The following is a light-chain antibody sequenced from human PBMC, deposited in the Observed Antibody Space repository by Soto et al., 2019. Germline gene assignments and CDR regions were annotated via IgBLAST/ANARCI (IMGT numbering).Light chain of an antibody. Sequence: DIVMTQSPDSLAVSLGESATINCKSSQSVLYSSNNKNYLAWYQQKPGQPPKLLIYWASTRESGVPDRFSGSGSGTDFTLTISSLQAEDVALYYCQQYYSTPLTFGRGTKVDIK. CDR3: QQYYSTPLT. V-gene: IGKV4-1*01. J-gene: IGKJ3*01. CDR2: WAS. CDR1: QSVLYSSNNKNY.